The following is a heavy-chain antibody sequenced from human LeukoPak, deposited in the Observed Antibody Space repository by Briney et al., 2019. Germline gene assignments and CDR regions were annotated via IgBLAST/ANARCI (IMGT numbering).Heavy chain of an antibody. CDR1: GFTFSSYS. Sequence: PGGSLRLSCAASGFTFSSYSMNWVRQAPGKGLEWVSSISSSSSYIYYADSVKGRFTISRNNAKNSLYPQMNSLRADDTAVYYCARDYYGSGTFDYWGQGTLVTVSS. J-gene: IGHJ4*02. D-gene: IGHD3-10*01. CDR2: ISSSSSYI. CDR3: ARDYYGSGTFDY. V-gene: IGHV3-21*01.